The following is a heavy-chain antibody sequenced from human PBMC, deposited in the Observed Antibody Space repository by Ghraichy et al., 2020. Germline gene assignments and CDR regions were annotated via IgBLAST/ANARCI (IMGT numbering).Heavy chain of an antibody. CDR1: GFTFSSYG. J-gene: IGHJ4*02. CDR3: AKKYSGGYLPSALGY. V-gene: IGHV3-30*18. Sequence: GGSLRLSCAVSGFTFSSYGMHWVRQAPGKGLEWVAIISYDGSRKYYADSVKGRFTISRDNSKNTLYLQMDSLRAEDTAVYYCAKKYSGGYLPSALGYWGQGTLVTVSS. CDR2: ISYDGSRK. D-gene: IGHD1-26*01.